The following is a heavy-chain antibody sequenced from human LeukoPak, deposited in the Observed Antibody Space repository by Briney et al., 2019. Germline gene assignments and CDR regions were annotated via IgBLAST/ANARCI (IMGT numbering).Heavy chain of an antibody. CDR2: ISYDGSNK. J-gene: IGHJ6*02. D-gene: IGHD6-13*01. CDR1: GFTFSSYA. CDR3: ARDTAEGTAAGYYYYYGMDV. V-gene: IGHV3-30-3*01. Sequence: SGGSLRLSCAASGFTFSSYAMHWVRQAPGKGLEWVAVISYDGSNKYYADSVKGRFTISRDNSKNTLYLQMNSLRAEDTAVYYCARDTAEGTAAGYYYYYGMDVWGQGTTVTVSS.